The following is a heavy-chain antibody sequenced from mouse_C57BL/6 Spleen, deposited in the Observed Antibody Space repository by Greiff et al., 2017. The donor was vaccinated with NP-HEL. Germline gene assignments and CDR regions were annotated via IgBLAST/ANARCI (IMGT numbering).Heavy chain of an antibody. CDR1: GFNIKDYY. CDR2: IDPEDGET. V-gene: IGHV14-2*01. D-gene: IGHD2-4*01. J-gene: IGHJ4*01. CDR3: ALTWDYDGDGYAMDY. Sequence: VQLQQSGAELVKPGASVKLSCTASGFNIKDYYMHWVKQRTEQGLEWIGRIDPEDGETKYAPEFQGKATITADTSSNTAYLQLSSLTSEDTAVYYCALTWDYDGDGYAMDYWGQGTSVTVSS.